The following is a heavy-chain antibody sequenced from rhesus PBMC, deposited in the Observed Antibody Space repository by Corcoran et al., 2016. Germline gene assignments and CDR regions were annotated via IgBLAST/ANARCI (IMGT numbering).Heavy chain of an antibody. CDR1: GGSISDDYY. CDR3: ARDGWGDYYFVEGYGLDS. D-gene: IGHD3-34*01. J-gene: IGHJ6*01. CDR2: IYGSCGGT. Sequence: QVQLQESGPGLVKPSETLSLTCAVSGGSISDDYYWSWIRQPPGKGLEWIGYIYGSCGGTNYNPPLKNRVTISIDTFKNQFSLKLSSVTAADTAVYYCARDGWGDYYFVEGYGLDSWGQGVVVTVSS. V-gene: IGHV4-106*01.